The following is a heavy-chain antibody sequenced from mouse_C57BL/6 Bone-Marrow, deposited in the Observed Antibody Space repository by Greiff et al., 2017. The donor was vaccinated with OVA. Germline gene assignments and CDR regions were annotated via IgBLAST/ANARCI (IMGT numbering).Heavy chain of an antibody. CDR1: GFTFSDYY. J-gene: IGHJ2*01. D-gene: IGHD2-2*01. Sequence: EVKLVESGGGLVQPGGSLKLSCAASGFTFSDYYMYWVRQTPEKRLEWVAYISNGGGSTYYPDTVKGRFTISRDNAKNTLYLQMSRLKSEDTAMYYCARQSMVTEYYFDYWGQGTTLTVSS. CDR3: ARQSMVTEYYFDY. V-gene: IGHV5-12*01. CDR2: ISNGGGST.